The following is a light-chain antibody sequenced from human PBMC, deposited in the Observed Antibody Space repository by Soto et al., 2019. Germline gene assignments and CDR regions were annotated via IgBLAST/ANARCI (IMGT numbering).Light chain of an antibody. CDR1: QSVGSNY. CDR2: GAS. CDR3: QQYGSSPGT. J-gene: IGKJ1*01. V-gene: IGKV3-20*01. Sequence: PGERATLSCRASQSVGSNYLAWYQQKPGQAPRLLIYGASSRATGIPARFSGSGSGTEFTLTISSLQSEDFAVYYCQQYGSSPGTFGQGTTVDIK.